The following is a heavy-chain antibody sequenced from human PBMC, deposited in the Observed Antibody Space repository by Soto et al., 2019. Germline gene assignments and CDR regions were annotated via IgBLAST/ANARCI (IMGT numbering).Heavy chain of an antibody. Sequence: QVQLVQSGAEVKKPGASVTVSCKASGYSFANYTIHWVRQAPGQGLEWMGWLTPDTASTKFSPKFQGRVIITRDKSANTAFMQLTSLTSEDTALYSCARGGGYYGSGAYYRGYFDHWGLGTLVAVSS. CDR1: GYSFANYT. CDR2: LTPDTAST. J-gene: IGHJ4*02. V-gene: IGHV1-3*01. CDR3: ARGGGYYGSGAYYRGYFDH. D-gene: IGHD3-10*01.